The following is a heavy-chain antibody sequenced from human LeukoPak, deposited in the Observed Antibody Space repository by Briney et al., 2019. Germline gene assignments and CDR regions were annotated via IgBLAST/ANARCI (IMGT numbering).Heavy chain of an antibody. V-gene: IGHV3-20*04. J-gene: IGHJ4*02. Sequence: GGSLRLSCAASEFTFDDYGMSWVRQVPGKGLERVSGINWNGASTGYADSVKGRFTISRDNAKNSLYLQMNSLRAEDTALYYCARAIYGGSYGYWGQGTLVTVSS. D-gene: IGHD1-26*01. CDR1: EFTFDDYG. CDR3: ARAIYGGSYGY. CDR2: INWNGAST.